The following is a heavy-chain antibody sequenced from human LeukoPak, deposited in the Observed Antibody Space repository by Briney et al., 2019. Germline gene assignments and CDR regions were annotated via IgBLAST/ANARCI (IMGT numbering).Heavy chain of an antibody. Sequence: RPGGSLRLSCAASGFTFSSYWMSSVRQAPGKGLEWVANIKQDGSEKYYVDSVKGRFTISRDNAKNSLYLQMNSLRAEDTAVYYCARVAQTWILQVGAFDIWGQGTMVTVSS. V-gene: IGHV3-7*01. D-gene: IGHD2-2*03. J-gene: IGHJ3*02. CDR3: ARVAQTWILQVGAFDI. CDR2: IKQDGSEK. CDR1: GFTFSSYW.